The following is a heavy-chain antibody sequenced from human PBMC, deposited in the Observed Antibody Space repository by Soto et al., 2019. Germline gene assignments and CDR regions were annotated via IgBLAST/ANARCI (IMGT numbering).Heavy chain of an antibody. CDR3: ASVVVPAAIGPNWFDP. Sequence: QVQLQESGPGLVKPSGTLSLTCAVSGGSISSSNWWSWVRQPPGKGLEWIGEIYHSGSTNYNPSLKSRVTISVDKSKNQFALKLSAVTAADTAVYYCASVVVPAAIGPNWFDPWGQGTLVTVSS. CDR1: GGSISSSNW. J-gene: IGHJ5*02. V-gene: IGHV4-4*02. D-gene: IGHD2-2*01. CDR2: IYHSGST.